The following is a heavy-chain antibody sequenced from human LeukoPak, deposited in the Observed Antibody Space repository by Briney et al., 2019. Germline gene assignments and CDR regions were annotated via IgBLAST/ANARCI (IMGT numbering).Heavy chain of an antibody. CDR2: IIPISGTA. Sequence: SVKVSCKASGGTFSSYAISWVRQAPGQGLEWVGRIIPISGTANYAQKFQGRVTIPTDESTSTAYMELSSLRSEDTAVYYCARAWNYGSGSAFDYWGQGTLVTVSS. CDR3: ARAWNYGSGSAFDY. D-gene: IGHD3-10*01. J-gene: IGHJ4*02. V-gene: IGHV1-69*05. CDR1: GGTFSSYA.